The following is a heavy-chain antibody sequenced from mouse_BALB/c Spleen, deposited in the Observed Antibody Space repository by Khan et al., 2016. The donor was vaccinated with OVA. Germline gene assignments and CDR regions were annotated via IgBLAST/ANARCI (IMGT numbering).Heavy chain of an antibody. V-gene: IGHV2-6-5*01. Sequence: QVQLQQSGPGLVAPSQSLSITCTVSGFSLTDYGVSWIRQPPGKGLEWLGVIWGGGSTYYNSALTSRLSISKDNSKSQVFLKMNGLQTDDTAMYFCAKGVWSYYFALDYWGQGTSRTVSS. CDR1: GFSLTDYG. D-gene: IGHD2-10*02. CDR3: AKGVWSYYFALDY. CDR2: IWGGGST. J-gene: IGHJ4*01.